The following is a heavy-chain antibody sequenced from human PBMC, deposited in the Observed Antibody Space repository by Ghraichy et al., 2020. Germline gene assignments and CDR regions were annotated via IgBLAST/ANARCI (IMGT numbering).Heavy chain of an antibody. D-gene: IGHD6-19*01. CDR1: GFTFSSYA. V-gene: IGHV3-23*01. J-gene: IGHJ6*02. CDR3: AAEQWLVEGGGMDV. Sequence: GGSLRLSCAASGFTFSSYAMSWVRQSPVKGLEWVSAISGSGGSTYYADSVKGRFTISRDNSKNTLYLQMNSLRAEDTAVYYCAAEQWLVEGGGMDVWGQGTTVTVSS. CDR2: ISGSGGST.